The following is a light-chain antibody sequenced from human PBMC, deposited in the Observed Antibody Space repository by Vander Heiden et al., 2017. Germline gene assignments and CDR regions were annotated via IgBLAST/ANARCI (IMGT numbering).Light chain of an antibody. CDR2: DVS. CDR1: SSDVGAYNY. J-gene: IGLJ2*01. V-gene: IGLV2-14*03. Sequence: QSALTQPASVSGSPGQSLTISCTGTSSDVGAYNYVSWYQQFPGKVPKPIIYDVSYRPSGVSNRFSGSKSGNTASLTISGLQAEDEADYYCCSYTSSNTLVFGGGTKLTVL. CDR3: CSYTSSNTLV.